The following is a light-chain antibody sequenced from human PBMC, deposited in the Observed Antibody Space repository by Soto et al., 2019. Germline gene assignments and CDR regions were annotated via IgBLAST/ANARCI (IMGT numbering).Light chain of an antibody. V-gene: IGKV3-15*01. J-gene: IGKJ1*01. CDR2: GAS. CDR3: QQYNNRWT. Sequence: EIVMTQSPATLSVSPRERATLSCRASQSVSSNLAWYQQKPGQAPRLLIYGASTRATGIPARFSGSGSGTEFTLTISSLQSEDFAVYYCQQYNNRWTFGQGTKVEIK. CDR1: QSVSSN.